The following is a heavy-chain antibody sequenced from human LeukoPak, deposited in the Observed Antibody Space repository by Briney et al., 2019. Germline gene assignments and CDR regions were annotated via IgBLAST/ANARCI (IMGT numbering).Heavy chain of an antibody. CDR1: GFTFSSYA. J-gene: IGHJ3*02. CDR3: AKDRWGSLAFDI. Sequence: GGPLRLPCAASGFTFSSYAMSWVRQAPGKGLEWGSAISGSGGSTYYADSVKGRFTISRDNSKNTLYLQMNSLRAEDTAVYYRAKDRWGSLAFDIWGQGTMVTVSS. CDR2: ISGSGGST. V-gene: IGHV3-23*01. D-gene: IGHD7-27*01.